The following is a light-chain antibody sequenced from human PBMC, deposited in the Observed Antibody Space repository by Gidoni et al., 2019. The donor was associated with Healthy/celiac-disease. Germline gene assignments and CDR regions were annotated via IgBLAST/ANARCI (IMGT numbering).Light chain of an antibody. CDR1: QSVSSSY. V-gene: IGKV3-20*01. J-gene: IGKJ1*01. Sequence: TLSCRASQSVSSSYLAWYQQKPGQAPRLLIYGVSSRATGIPDRFSSSGSGTDFTLTISRLEPEDFAVYYCQQYGSFPWTFGQGTKVEIK. CDR3: QQYGSFPWT. CDR2: GVS.